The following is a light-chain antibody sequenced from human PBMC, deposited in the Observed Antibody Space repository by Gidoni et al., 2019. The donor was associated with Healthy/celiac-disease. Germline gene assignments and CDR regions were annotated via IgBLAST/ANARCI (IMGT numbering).Light chain of an antibody. Sequence: QSVLTQPPSVSGAPGQRVTISRTGSSSNTGAGYDVHWYQQLPGTAPKLLIYGNSNRPSGVPDRFSGSKSGTSASLAITGLQAEDEADYYCQSYDSSLSVVVFGGGTKLTVL. J-gene: IGLJ2*01. V-gene: IGLV1-40*01. CDR3: QSYDSSLSVVV. CDR1: SSNTGAGYD. CDR2: GNS.